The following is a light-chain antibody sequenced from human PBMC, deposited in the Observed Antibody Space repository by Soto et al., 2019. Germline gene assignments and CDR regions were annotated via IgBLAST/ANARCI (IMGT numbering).Light chain of an antibody. CDR2: AAS. CDR3: HQYYSYPLT. V-gene: IGKV1-8*01. Sequence: AIRMTQSPSSFSASTGDRVTITCRARQGISSYLAWYQQKPGKAPKLLIYAASTLQSGVPSRFSGSGSGTDFTLTISCLQSEDFATYYCHQYYSYPLTFGQGTKVDIK. CDR1: QGISSY. J-gene: IGKJ1*01.